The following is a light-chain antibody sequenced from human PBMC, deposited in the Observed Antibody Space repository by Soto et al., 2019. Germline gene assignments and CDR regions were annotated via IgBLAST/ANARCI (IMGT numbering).Light chain of an antibody. CDR2: AAS. CDR1: QKISTY. CDR3: QQTDSSPYT. J-gene: IGKJ2*01. Sequence: DIQMTQSPSTLSASVGDSVTITCRASQKISTYLSWFKQRPGRAPDLLIFAASILHSGVPSRFSGSGSATHFTLTITGLQPEEFATYYCQQTDSSPYTFGQGTKLEI. V-gene: IGKV1-39*01.